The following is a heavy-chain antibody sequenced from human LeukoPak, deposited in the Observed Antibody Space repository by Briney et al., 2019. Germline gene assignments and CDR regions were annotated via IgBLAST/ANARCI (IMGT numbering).Heavy chain of an antibody. V-gene: IGHV7-4-1*02. CDR2: INTNTGNP. D-gene: IGHD6-13*01. CDR3: ARGHREKQLPPDYYFDY. J-gene: IGHJ4*02. Sequence: ASVKVSCKASGYTYTRYAMNWVRQAPGQGLEWMGWINTNTGNPTYAQGFTGRFVFSLDTSVSTAYLQISSLKAEDTAVYYCARGHREKQLPPDYYFDYWGQGTLVTVSS. CDR1: GYTYTRYA.